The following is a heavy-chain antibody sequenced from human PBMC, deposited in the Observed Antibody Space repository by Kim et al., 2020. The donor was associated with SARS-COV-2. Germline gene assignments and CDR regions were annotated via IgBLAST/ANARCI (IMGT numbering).Heavy chain of an antibody. V-gene: IGHV3-23*01. D-gene: IGHD6-19*01. CDR3: VRDREAGAAYNWFDP. J-gene: IGHJ5*02. Sequence: GGSLRLSCAVSGFTFSNYAMSWVRQAPGKGLEWVAVIGAGGGGTNSADSLKGRFTISRDNSKNTLYLQMISLRGEDTAVYYCVRDREAGAAYNWFDPWGQGTLVTVSS. CDR2: IGAGGGGT. CDR1: GFTFSNYA.